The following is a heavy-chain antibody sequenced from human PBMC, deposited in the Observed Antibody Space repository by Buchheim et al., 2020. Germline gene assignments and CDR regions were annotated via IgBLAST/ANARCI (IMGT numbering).Heavy chain of an antibody. J-gene: IGHJ4*02. Sequence: GQLVQFGGGVVQPGRSLRLSCAASGFTFSSYGMHWVRQAPGKGLEWVAVISYDGSNKYYADSVKGRFTISRDNSKNTLYLQMNSLRAEDTAVYYCAKEGLQEYYYDSSGYYDYWGQGTL. CDR2: ISYDGSNK. V-gene: IGHV3-30*18. CDR1: GFTFSSYG. D-gene: IGHD3-22*01. CDR3: AKEGLQEYYYDSSGYYDY.